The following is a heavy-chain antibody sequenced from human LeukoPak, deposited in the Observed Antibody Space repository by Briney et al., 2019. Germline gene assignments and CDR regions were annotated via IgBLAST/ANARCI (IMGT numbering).Heavy chain of an antibody. CDR2: ISSSGSTI. J-gene: IGHJ6*04. D-gene: IGHD3-10*02. CDR1: GFTFSSYE. CDR3: AELGITMIGGV. Sequence: GGSLRLSCAASGFTFSSYEMNWVRQAPGKGLEWVSCISSSGSTIYYADSVKGRFTISRDNAKNSLYLQMNSLRAEDTAVYYCAELGITMIGGVWGKGTPVTISS. V-gene: IGHV3-48*03.